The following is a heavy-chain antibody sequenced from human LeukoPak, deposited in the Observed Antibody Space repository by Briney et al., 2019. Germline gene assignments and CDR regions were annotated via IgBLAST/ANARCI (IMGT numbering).Heavy chain of an antibody. Sequence: PSETLSLTCGVSGDSISDYHWSWVRQAAGEGLEWIGRIYTSGSTNYNPSLKSRVTISVDTSKNQFSLKLSSVTAADTAVYYCARLYYYDSSGYYYTFDYWGQGTLVTVSS. V-gene: IGHV4-59*10. J-gene: IGHJ4*02. CDR1: GDSISDYH. D-gene: IGHD3-22*01. CDR3: ARLYYYDSSGYYYTFDY. CDR2: IYTSGST.